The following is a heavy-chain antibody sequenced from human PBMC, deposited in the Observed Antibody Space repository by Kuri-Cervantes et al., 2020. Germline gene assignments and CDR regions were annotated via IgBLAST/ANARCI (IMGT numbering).Heavy chain of an antibody. V-gene: IGHV3-53*01. J-gene: IGHJ4*02. CDR1: GFTVSSNY. D-gene: IGHD6-6*01. CDR2: IYSGGST. Sequence: GGSLRLSCAASGFTVSSNYMSWVRQAPGKGLEWVSIIYSGGSTYHADSVKDRFTISRDNSKNTLYLQMNSLTAEDTAVYYCARATSSSSGFGYFDYWGQGTLVTVSS. CDR3: ARATSSSSGFGYFDY.